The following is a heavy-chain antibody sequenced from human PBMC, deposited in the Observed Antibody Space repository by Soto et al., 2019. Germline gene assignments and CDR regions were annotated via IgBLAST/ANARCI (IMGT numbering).Heavy chain of an antibody. J-gene: IGHJ4*01. D-gene: IGHD6-19*01. CDR2: ITSDERTI. CDR3: ARSVEGHFDF. CDR1: GFTFRVYS. Sequence: EVQLVEAGGGLVQPGGSLGLSCSASGFTFRVYSMNWVRQAPGKGLEWVSYITSDERTIHYADSVKGRFTISRDNAKNSVYLKMTSMRDEYTAVYYCARSVEGHFDFWGQGILVTVSS. V-gene: IGHV3-48*02.